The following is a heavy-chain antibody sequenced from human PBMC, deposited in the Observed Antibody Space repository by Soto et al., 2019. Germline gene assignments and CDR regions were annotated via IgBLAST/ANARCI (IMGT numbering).Heavy chain of an antibody. V-gene: IGHV3-30-3*01. CDR2: ISTDGNIE. CDR1: GFTFSSYT. J-gene: IGHJ4*02. D-gene: IGHD5-12*01. CDR3: AREYSLAVLAPGY. Sequence: SLRLSCAASGFTFSSYTMHWVRQAPGKGLEWVTLISTDGNIEHYADSVKGRFTVSRDNSENTLYLQMSSLRLEDTALYYCAREYSLAVLAPGYWGQGTLVTVS.